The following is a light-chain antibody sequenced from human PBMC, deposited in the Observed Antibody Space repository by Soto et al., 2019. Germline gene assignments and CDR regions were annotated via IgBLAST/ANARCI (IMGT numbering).Light chain of an antibody. CDR2: SNN. V-gene: IGLV1-47*02. CDR3: AAWDDSLSGYV. Sequence: QSVLTRPPSASGTPGQRVTISCSGSISNIGANYVYWYQHLPGTTPKLLIHSNNQRPSGVPDRFSGSKSGTSASLAISGLRSDDEADYYCAAWDDSLSGYVFGTGTKVTVL. J-gene: IGLJ1*01. CDR1: ISNIGANY.